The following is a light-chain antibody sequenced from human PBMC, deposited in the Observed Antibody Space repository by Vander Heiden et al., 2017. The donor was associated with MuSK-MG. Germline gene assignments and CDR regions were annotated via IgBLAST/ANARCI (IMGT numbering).Light chain of an antibody. CDR3: KSRDSSGNHRV. J-gene: IGLJ2*01. V-gene: IGLV3-19*01. CDR2: GKN. CDR1: SLRTYD. Sequence: SSELTQDPAVSVALGQTVSITCQGDSLRTYDASWYQQKPGQAPVLVIYGKNHRPSGIPDRFSGSSSGNTASLTITGAQAEDEGDFYCKSRDSSGNHRVFGGGTKLTVL.